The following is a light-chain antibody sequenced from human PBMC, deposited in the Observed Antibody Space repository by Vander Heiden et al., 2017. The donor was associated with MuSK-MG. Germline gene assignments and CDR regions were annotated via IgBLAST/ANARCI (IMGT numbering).Light chain of an antibody. CDR1: QSVSSSY. Sequence: DIVLTQSPGTLSLSPGERATLSCRASQSVSSSYLAWYQQKPGQAPRLLIYGASSRATGIPDRFSGSGSGTDFTLTISRLEPEDFAVYYCQQDGSSPFTFDPGTKVDIK. CDR2: GAS. CDR3: QQDGSSPFT. V-gene: IGKV3-20*01. J-gene: IGKJ3*01.